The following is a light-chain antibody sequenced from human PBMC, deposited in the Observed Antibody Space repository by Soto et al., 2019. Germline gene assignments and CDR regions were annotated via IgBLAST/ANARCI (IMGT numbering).Light chain of an antibody. CDR2: GPS. V-gene: IGKV3-20*01. CDR3: HQYASYPQT. Sequence: EIVLTQSPGTLSLSPGERATLPCRASQSVAKNYLAWYQQEAGQAPRLLVYGPSSRATGIPDRFSGSGSGTDFTLTISRLEPEDFAVYYCHQYASYPQTFGQGTKVEIK. J-gene: IGKJ1*01. CDR1: QSVAKNY.